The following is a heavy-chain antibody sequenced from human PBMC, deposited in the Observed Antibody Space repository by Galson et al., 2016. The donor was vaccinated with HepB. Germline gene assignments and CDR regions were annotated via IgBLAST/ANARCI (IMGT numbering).Heavy chain of an antibody. V-gene: IGHV1-3*04. Sequence: SVKVSCKASGYTFISYVIHWVRQAPGQRLEWMGWINTGNGNTEYLQKFQGRVTLTRDTSASTAYMELSSLRSEDTAVYYCARWVSNWFDPWGQGTLVTVSS. J-gene: IGHJ5*02. CDR3: ARWVSNWFDP. D-gene: IGHD6-13*01. CDR2: INTGNGNT. CDR1: GYTFISYV.